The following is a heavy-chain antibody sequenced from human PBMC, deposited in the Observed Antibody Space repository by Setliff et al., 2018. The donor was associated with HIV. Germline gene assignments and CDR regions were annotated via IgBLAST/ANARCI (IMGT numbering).Heavy chain of an antibody. J-gene: IGHJ3*02. CDR3: ITDDNYDSSGSHEAFDI. V-gene: IGHV3-15*01. CDR1: GFNFKNTW. Sequence: PGGSLRLSCAASGFNFKNTWMSWVRQAPGKGLEWVGRITSKTDGATIDYAAPAKGRFTISRDDSKNTLHLQMNSLKTEDTAVYYCITDDNYDSSGSHEAFDIWGQGTTVTVS. D-gene: IGHD3-22*01. CDR2: ITSKTDGATI.